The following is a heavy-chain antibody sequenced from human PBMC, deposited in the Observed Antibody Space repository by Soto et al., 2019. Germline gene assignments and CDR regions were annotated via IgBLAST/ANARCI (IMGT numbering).Heavy chain of an antibody. D-gene: IGHD4-17*01. CDR3: ARGLDGGDYIAVIGYFDL. CDR2: ISSNGGST. J-gene: IGHJ2*01. Sequence: EVQLVESGGGLVQPGGPRRLSVAASGSTFSSYAMHWVPQAPGKGREYFSAISSNGGSTYYANSVKGRFTISRDNSKNTLYLQMGSLRAEDMAVYYCARGLDGGDYIAVIGYFDLWGRGTLVTVSS. CDR1: GSTFSSYA. V-gene: IGHV3-64*01.